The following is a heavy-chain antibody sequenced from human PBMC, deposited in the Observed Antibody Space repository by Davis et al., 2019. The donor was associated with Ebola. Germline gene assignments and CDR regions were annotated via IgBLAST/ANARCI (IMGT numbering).Heavy chain of an antibody. Sequence: GESLKISCAASGFTFSSYGMHWVRQAPGKGLEWVAVISYDGSNKYYADSVKGRFTISRDNSKNTLYLQMNSLRAEDTAVYYCARDAIVVVPAVGDHDAFDIWGQGTMVTVSS. CDR2: ISYDGSNK. CDR1: GFTFSSYG. CDR3: ARDAIVVVPAVGDHDAFDI. D-gene: IGHD2-2*01. V-gene: IGHV3-30*03. J-gene: IGHJ3*02.